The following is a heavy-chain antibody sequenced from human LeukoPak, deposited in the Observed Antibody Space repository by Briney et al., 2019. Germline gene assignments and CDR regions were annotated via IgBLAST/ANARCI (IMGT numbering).Heavy chain of an antibody. CDR1: GFTFSSYA. CDR3: ARVKYYDILTGPPDY. V-gene: IGHV3-30-3*01. D-gene: IGHD3-9*01. Sequence: GGSLRLSCAASGFTFSSYAMHWVRQAPGKGLEWVAVISYDGSNKYYADSVKGRFTISRDNSKNTLYLQMNSLRAEDTAVYYCARVKYYDILTGPPDYWGQGTLVTVSS. CDR2: ISYDGSNK. J-gene: IGHJ4*02.